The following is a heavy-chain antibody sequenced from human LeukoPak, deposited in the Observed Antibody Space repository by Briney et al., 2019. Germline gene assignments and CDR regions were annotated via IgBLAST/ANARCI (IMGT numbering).Heavy chain of an antibody. V-gene: IGHV1-18*01. CDR3: ARLGDDYYDSSGYDY. J-gene: IGHJ4*02. Sequence: ASVKVSCKASGYTLTSYGISWVRQAPGQGLEWMGWISAYNGNTNYAQKLQGRVTMTTDTSTSTAYMELSSLRSEDTAVYYCARLGDDYYDSSGYDYWGQGTLVTVSS. CDR1: GYTLTSYG. CDR2: ISAYNGNT. D-gene: IGHD3-22*01.